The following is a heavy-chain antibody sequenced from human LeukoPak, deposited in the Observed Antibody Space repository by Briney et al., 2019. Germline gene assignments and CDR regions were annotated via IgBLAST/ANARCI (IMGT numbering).Heavy chain of an antibody. J-gene: IGHJ4*02. CDR1: GYTLTELS. D-gene: IGHD2-8*02. CDR3: ARATGNFDY. CDR2: INAGNGHT. Sequence: ASVKVSCKVSGYTLTELSMHWVRQAPGQGLEWMGWINAGNGHTKYSQKFQGRVTVTRDTSASTAYMTLSSLRSEDTAVYYCARATGNFDYWGQGTLVTVSS. V-gene: IGHV1-3*01.